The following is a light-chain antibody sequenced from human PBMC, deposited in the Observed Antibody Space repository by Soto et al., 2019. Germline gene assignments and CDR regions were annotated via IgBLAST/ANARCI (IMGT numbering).Light chain of an antibody. CDR3: QQTFSHLLS. J-gene: IGKJ4*01. Sequence: IQLTQSPSSLSASVGDRVTIVCRASESISDYLHWYQLKSGEAPKVLIYSASTLRGGVPSRFSGTGSGTEFTLTISSLQPDDVATYYCQQTFSHLLSFGGGTTVEIK. CDR1: ESISDY. V-gene: IGKV1-39*01. CDR2: SAS.